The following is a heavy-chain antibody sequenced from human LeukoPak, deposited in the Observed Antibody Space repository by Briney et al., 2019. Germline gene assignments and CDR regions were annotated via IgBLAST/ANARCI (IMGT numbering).Heavy chain of an antibody. Sequence: SETLSLTCAVYGGSFSGYYWSWIRQPPGKGLEWIGEINHSGSTNYNPSLKSRVTISVDTSKNQFSLRLSSVTAADTAVYYCARGAAGYSYGWGQGTLVTVSS. CDR2: INHSGST. D-gene: IGHD5-18*01. CDR3: ARGAAGYSYG. CDR1: GGSFSGYY. J-gene: IGHJ4*02. V-gene: IGHV4-34*01.